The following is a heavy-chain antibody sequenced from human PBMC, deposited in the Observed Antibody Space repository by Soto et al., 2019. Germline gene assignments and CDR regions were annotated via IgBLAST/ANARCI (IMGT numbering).Heavy chain of an antibody. CDR2: IWYDGSNK. CDR3: AREGIVGATYYFDY. V-gene: IGHV3-33*01. Sequence: GGSLRLSCAASGFTFSSYGMHWVRQAPGKGLEWVAVIWYDGSNKYYADSVKGRFTISRDNSKNTLYLQMNSLRAEDTAVYYCAREGIVGATYYFDYWGQGTLVTVGS. CDR1: GFTFSSYG. J-gene: IGHJ4*02. D-gene: IGHD1-26*01.